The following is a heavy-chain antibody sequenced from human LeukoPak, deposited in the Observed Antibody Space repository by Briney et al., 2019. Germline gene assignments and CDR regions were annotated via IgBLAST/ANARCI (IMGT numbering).Heavy chain of an antibody. D-gene: IGHD6-13*01. J-gene: IGHJ3*02. CDR3: ATGIAAGDAFDI. V-gene: IGHV3-21*01. Sequence: PGGSLRLSCAASGFTFSSYSMNWVRQAPGKGLEWVSSISSSSSYIYYADSVKGRFTISRDNAKNSLYLQMNSLRAEDTAVYYCATGIAAGDAFDIWGQGTMVTVSA. CDR1: GFTFSSYS. CDR2: ISSSSSYI.